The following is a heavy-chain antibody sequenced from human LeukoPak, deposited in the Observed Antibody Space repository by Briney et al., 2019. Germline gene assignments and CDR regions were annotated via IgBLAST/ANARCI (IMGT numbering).Heavy chain of an antibody. V-gene: IGHV1-46*03. J-gene: IGHJ4*02. D-gene: IGHD2-2*01. CDR1: GYTFTSYC. CDR2: INPSGGST. CDR3: ARAPAKYCSSTSCYHFDY. Sequence: ASVKVSCKASGYTFTSYCMHWVRQALGQGLEWMGIINPSGGSTSYAQKFQGRVTMTRDTSTSTVYMELSSLRSEDTAVYYCARAPAKYCSSTSCYHFDYWGQGTLVTVSS.